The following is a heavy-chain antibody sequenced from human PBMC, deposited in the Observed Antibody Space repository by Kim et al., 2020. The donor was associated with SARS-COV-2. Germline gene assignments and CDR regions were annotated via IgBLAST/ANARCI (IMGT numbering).Heavy chain of an antibody. CDR2: INHSGST. CDR3: ARVGGSGSYYRYYYYGMDV. CDR1: GGSFSGYY. V-gene: IGHV4-34*01. Sequence: SETLSLTCAVYGGSFSGYYWSWIRQPPGKGLEWIGEINHSGSTNYNPSLKSRVTISVDTSKNQFSLKLSSVTAADTAVYYCARVGGSGSYYRYYYYGMDVWGQGTTVTVSS. D-gene: IGHD3-10*01. J-gene: IGHJ6*02.